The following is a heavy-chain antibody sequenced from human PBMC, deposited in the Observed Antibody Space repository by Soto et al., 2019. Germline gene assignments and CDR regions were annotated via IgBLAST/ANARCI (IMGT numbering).Heavy chain of an antibody. CDR2: VNPSGGST. V-gene: IGHV1-46*01. D-gene: IGHD2-21*02. CDR1: GYLFTDYS. J-gene: IGHJ1*01. CDR3: AREENCCDSTGNYEYFHR. Sequence: ASVKVSCKASGYLFTDYSMHWVRLAPGQGLEWMGVVNPSGGSTKYAQNFQGRVTITRDTSTTTYYMELRSLRSDDTAIYYFAREENCCDSTGNYEYFHRWGQGTLVTVSS.